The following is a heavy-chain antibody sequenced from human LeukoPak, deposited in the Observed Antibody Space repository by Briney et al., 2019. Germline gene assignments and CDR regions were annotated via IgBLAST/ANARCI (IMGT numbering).Heavy chain of an antibody. J-gene: IGHJ6*03. CDR1: GYTFTGYY. CDR2: ISAYNGNT. CDR3: ARVLYGGNPYYYYYMDV. V-gene: IGHV1-18*04. D-gene: IGHD4-23*01. Sequence: ASVKVSCKASGYTFTGYYMHWVRQAPGQGLEWMGWISAYNGNTNYAQKLQGRVTMTTDTSTSTAYMELRSLRSDDTAVYYCARVLYGGNPYYYYYMDVWGKGTTVTVSS.